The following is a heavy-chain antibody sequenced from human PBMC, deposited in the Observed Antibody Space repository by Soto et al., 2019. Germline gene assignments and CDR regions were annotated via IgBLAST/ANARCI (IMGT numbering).Heavy chain of an antibody. CDR3: ATCRGGSCYQGRYLDY. Sequence: ASAKVSCKASGYTFTSYYMHWVRQAPGQGLEWMGIINPSGGSTSYAQKFQGRVTMAEDTSTDTAYMELSSLRSEDTAVYYCATCRGGSCYQGRYLDYGGQGTLVTVSS. V-gene: IGHV1-46*01. J-gene: IGHJ4*02. D-gene: IGHD2-15*01. CDR2: INPSGGST. CDR1: GYTFTSYY.